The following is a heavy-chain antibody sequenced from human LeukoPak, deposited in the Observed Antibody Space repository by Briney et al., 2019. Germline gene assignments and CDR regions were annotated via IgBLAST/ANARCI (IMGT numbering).Heavy chain of an antibody. D-gene: IGHD3-16*01. CDR1: GDSMSSHY. CDR2: IHISGRS. Sequence: SEILSLTCSVSGDSMSSHYLSWIRHPAGKGLEWIARIHISGRSNINPSLKSRLTMSVDTSKNHFSLKLVSVTAADTAVYYCARDWGRVGLRGFDPWGQGTLVTVSS. V-gene: IGHV4-4*07. J-gene: IGHJ5*02. CDR3: ARDWGRVGLRGFDP.